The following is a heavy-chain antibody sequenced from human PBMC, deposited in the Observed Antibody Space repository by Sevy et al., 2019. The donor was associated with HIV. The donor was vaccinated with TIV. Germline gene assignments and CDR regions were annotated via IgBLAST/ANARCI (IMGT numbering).Heavy chain of an antibody. CDR1: GFTFSSYW. J-gene: IGHJ4*02. D-gene: IGHD3-9*01. CDR3: ARDVPPVDDILTGYLPGVYFDY. Sequence: GGSLRLSCAASGFTFSSYWMSWVRQAPGKGLEWVANIKQDGSEKYYVDSVKGRFTISRDNAKNSLYLQMNSLRAEDTAVYYCARDVPPVDDILTGYLPGVYFDYWGQGTLVTVSS. V-gene: IGHV3-7*01. CDR2: IKQDGSEK.